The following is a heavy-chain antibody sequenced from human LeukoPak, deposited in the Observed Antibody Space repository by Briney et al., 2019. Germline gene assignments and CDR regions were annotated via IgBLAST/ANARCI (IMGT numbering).Heavy chain of an antibody. CDR3: ARELGYCSGGSCTVNWFDP. CDR2: ISSSGSTI. J-gene: IGHJ5*02. D-gene: IGHD2-15*01. CDR1: GFTFSDCY. Sequence: GGSLRLSCAASGFTFSDCYMSWIRQAPGKGLEWVSYISSSGSTIYYADSVKGRFTISRDNAKNSLYLQMNSLRAEDTAVYYCARELGYCSGGSCTVNWFDPWGQGTLVTVSS. V-gene: IGHV3-11*01.